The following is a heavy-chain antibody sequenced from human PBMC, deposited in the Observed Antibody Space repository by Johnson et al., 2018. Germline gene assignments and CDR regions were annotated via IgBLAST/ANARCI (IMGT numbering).Heavy chain of an antibody. V-gene: IGHV3-9*01. CDR1: GFTYDDYA. CDR2: ISWNSGSI. J-gene: IGHJ6*02. D-gene: IGHD3-10*01. Sequence: VQPLESGGGVVQPGRSXRLSCAASGFTYDDYAMHWVRQAPGPGLEWVSGISWNSGSIGYAASVKGRFTLTRDSAKNSLYLQRNSLRAEDTALYYFAQDRSYGSGNYYGMDVWGQGTTVTVSS. CDR3: AQDRSYGSGNYYGMDV.